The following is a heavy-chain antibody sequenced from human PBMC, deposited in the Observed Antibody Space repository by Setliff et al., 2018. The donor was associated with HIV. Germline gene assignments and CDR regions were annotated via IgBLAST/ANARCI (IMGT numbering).Heavy chain of an antibody. D-gene: IGHD3-16*01. CDR1: GYTFTSYG. J-gene: IGHJ4*02. CDR2: ISAYNGNT. CDR3: ARIWGIPPLYYFDY. V-gene: IGHV1-18*01. Sequence: ASVKVSCKASGYTFTSYGISWVRQAPGQGLEWMGWISAYNGNTNYAQKLQGRVTFTRDTSASAAYMDLSSLRSEDTAVYYCARIWGIPPLYYFDYWGQGTLVTVSS.